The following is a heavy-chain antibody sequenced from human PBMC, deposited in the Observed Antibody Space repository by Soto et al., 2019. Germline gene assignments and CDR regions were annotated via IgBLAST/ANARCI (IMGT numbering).Heavy chain of an antibody. CDR2: ISYDGREK. D-gene: IGHD5-12*01. Sequence: QEQLVESGGGVVQAGRSLRLCCAASGFTFNFFGMHWVRQAPGKGLEWVAVISYDGREKYYADSVKGRFTMSRDNSKNMVYLEMSSLRPEDTSVYYCAKERRYSFDAFDIWGHGTMVTVSS. CDR3: AKERRYSFDAFDI. J-gene: IGHJ3*02. V-gene: IGHV3-30*18. CDR1: GFTFNFFG.